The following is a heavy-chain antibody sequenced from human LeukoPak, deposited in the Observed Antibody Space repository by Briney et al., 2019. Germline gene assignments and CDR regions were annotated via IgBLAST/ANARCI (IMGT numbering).Heavy chain of an antibody. CDR2: INPNSGGT. J-gene: IGHJ4*02. CDR1: GYTFTGYC. D-gene: IGHD3-22*01. V-gene: IGHV1-2*02. CDR3: AGAKTDSSGYYYGY. Sequence: ASVKVSCKASGYTFTGYCMHWVRQAPGQGLEWMGWINPNSGGTNYAQKFQGRVTMTRDTSISAAYMELSRLRSDDTAVYYCAGAKTDSSGYYYGYWGQGTLVTVSS.